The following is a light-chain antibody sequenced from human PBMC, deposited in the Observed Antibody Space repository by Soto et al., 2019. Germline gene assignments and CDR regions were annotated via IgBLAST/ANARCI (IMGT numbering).Light chain of an antibody. Sequence: IVLTQSPATLPLSPGESATLSCRASQNIGDYLAWYQHKPGQAPRLVIYDAFYRATGIPDRFRGSGSGTDFTLTISSLEPEDFAVYYCQPRSNRPAYIFGQGTKLEIK. CDR3: QPRSNRPAYI. J-gene: IGKJ2*01. CDR2: DAF. CDR1: QNIGDY. V-gene: IGKV3-11*01.